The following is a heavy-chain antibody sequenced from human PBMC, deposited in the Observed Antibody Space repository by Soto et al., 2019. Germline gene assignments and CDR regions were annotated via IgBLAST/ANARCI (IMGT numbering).Heavy chain of an antibody. CDR2: INHSGST. D-gene: IGHD6-13*01. CDR3: ARGGLIYRHQKYSGIAAAGAPHWFDP. J-gene: IGHJ5*02. V-gene: IGHV4-34*01. CDR1: GGSFSGYY. Sequence: QVQLQQWGAGLLKPSETLSLTCAVYGGSFSGYYWSWIRQPPGKGLEWIGEINHSGSTNYNPSLKSRVTISVDTSKNQFSLKLSSVTAADTAVYYCARGGLIYRHQKYSGIAAAGAPHWFDPWGQGTLVTVSS.